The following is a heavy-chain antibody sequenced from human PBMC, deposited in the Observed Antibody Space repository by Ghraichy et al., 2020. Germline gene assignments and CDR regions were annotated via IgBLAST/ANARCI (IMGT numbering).Heavy chain of an antibody. CDR3: AKSWGYCSGGACPPYNWFDA. CDR2: IGSSGGST. V-gene: IGHV3-23*01. D-gene: IGHD2-15*01. CDR1: GFTFSSYA. J-gene: IGHJ5*02. Sequence: LSLTCAASGFTFSSYAMSWVRQAPGKGLEWVSTIGSSGGSTYHADSVKGRFPVSRDNSKNTLFMQMSSLRAEDTAVYYCAKSWGYCSGGACPPYNWFDAGSQGTLLTVSS.